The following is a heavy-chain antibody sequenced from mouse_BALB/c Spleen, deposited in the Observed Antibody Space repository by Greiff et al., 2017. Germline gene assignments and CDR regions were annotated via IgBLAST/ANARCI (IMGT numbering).Heavy chain of an antibody. CDR1: GYSFTSYW. J-gene: IGHJ2*01. CDR2: IYPGNSDT. CDR3: TRDEYGNYVAFDY. D-gene: IGHD2-10*02. V-gene: IGHV1-5*01. Sequence: VQLQQSGTVLARPGASVKMSCKASGYSFTSYWMHWVKQRPGQGLEWIGAIYPGNSDTSYNQKFKGKAKLTAVTSASTAYMELSSLTNEDSAVYYCTRDEYGNYVAFDYWGQGTTLTVSS.